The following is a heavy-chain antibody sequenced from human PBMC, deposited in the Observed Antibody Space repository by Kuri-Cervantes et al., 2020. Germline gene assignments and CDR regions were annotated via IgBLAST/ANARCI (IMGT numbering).Heavy chain of an antibody. CDR1: GFTFSSYS. Sequence: GESLKISCAASGFTFSSYSMNWVRQAPGKGLEWVSYISSSSSTIYYADSVKGRFTISRDNAKNIVYLQMNSLRVEDTAVYYCARGIGGGWYGVDYWGLGTLVTVSS. D-gene: IGHD6-19*01. CDR3: ARGIGGGWYGVDY. V-gene: IGHV3-48*04. J-gene: IGHJ4*02. CDR2: ISSSSSTI.